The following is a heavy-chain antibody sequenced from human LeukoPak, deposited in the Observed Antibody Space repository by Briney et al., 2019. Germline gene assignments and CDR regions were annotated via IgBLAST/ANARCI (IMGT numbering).Heavy chain of an antibody. D-gene: IGHD6-19*01. V-gene: IGHV3-21*06. CDR2: ISSSSSYI. CDR1: GFTFSSYS. J-gene: IGHJ4*02. CDR3: ASGIAVAGKGAFDY. Sequence: WGSLCLSCAASGFTFSSYSMNWVRQGPGKGLEWVSSISSSSSYIYYDNPVKGRFTTTRDNTTNSLDLQSNRLVAKDTTECSCASGIAVAGKGAFDYWGQGTLVTVSS.